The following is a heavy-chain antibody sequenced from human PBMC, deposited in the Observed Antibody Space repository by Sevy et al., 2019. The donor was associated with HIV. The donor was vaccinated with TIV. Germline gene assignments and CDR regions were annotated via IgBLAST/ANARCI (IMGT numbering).Heavy chain of an antibody. J-gene: IGHJ4*02. CDR1: GFTFSSYG. Sequence: GVSLRLSCAASGFTFSSYGMHWVRQAPGRGLEWVAFVRYSGSDKYYADSVKGRFTISRDYSKNTLYLEMNSLRAEDTAFYYCAKDQRGYLDYWGQGTLVTVSS. D-gene: IGHD6-25*01. CDR2: VRYSGSDK. V-gene: IGHV3-30*02. CDR3: AKDQRGYLDY.